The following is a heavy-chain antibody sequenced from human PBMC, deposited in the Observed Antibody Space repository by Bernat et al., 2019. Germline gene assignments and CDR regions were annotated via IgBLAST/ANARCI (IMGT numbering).Heavy chain of an antibody. CDR2: ISYDGSNK. V-gene: IGHV3-30*18. Sequence: QVQLVESGGGVVQPGRSLRLSCAASGFTFSSYGMHWVRQAPGKGLEWVAVISYDGSNKYYADSVKGRFTISRDNSKNTLYLQMNSLRAEDTAVYYCAKEEVGVNDAFDIWGQGTMVTVSS. CDR1: GFTFSSYG. D-gene: IGHD3-10*01. J-gene: IGHJ3*02. CDR3: AKEEVGVNDAFDI.